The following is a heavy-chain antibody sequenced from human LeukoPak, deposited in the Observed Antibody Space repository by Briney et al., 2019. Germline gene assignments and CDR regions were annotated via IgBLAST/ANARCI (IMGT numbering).Heavy chain of an antibody. CDR2: MYYSGST. CDR1: GGSISSSSYY. D-gene: IGHD1-26*01. J-gene: IGHJ3*02. Sequence: SETLSLTCTVSGGSISSSSYYWGSIRQPPGKGLEWIGSMYYSGSTYYNPSLKSRVTISVDTSKNQFSLELTSVTAADTAVYYCARHSGSYLKSALHIWGQGTMVTVSS. V-gene: IGHV4-39*01. CDR3: ARHSGSYLKSALHI.